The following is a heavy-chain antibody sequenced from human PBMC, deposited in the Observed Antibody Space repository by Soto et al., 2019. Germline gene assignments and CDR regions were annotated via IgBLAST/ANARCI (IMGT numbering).Heavy chain of an antibody. Sequence: GGSLRLSCAASGFTFSSYGMHWVRQAPGKGLEWVAVIWYDGSNKYYADSVKGRFTISRDNSQNTLYLQMNSLRAEDTAVYYCARESRGRTGFDYWGQGTLVTVSS. D-gene: IGHD1-1*01. J-gene: IGHJ4*02. CDR1: GFTFSSYG. V-gene: IGHV3-33*01. CDR2: IWYDGSNK. CDR3: ARESRGRTGFDY.